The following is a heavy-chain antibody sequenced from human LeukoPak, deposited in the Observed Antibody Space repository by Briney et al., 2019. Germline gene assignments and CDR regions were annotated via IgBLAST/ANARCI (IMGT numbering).Heavy chain of an antibody. CDR3: ARVVRSLTTTVTTPFDY. J-gene: IGHJ4*02. CDR2: IYYSGST. Sequence: SETLSLTCTVSGGSISSYYWSWIRQPPGKGLEWIGYIYYSGSTNYNPSLKSRVTISVDTSKNQFSLKLSSVTAADTAVYYCARVVRSLTTTVTTPFDYWGQGTLVTVSS. D-gene: IGHD4-17*01. CDR1: GGSISSYY. V-gene: IGHV4-59*12.